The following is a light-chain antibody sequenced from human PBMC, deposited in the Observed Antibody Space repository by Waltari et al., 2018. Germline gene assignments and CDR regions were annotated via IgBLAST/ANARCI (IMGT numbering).Light chain of an antibody. V-gene: IGKV3-15*01. J-gene: IGKJ2*01. CDR2: GAS. CDR3: QQYNNRPYT. Sequence: EIVMTQSPATLSVSPGERATLSCRASQTLTSNLAGYQQKPGQAPRLLIYGASTRATGIPARFSGSGSGTQFTLTISSLQSEDFVVYYCQQYNNRPYTFGQGTKLEIK. CDR1: QTLTSN.